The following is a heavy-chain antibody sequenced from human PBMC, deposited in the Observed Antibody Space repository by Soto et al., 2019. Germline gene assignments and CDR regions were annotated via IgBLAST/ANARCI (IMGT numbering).Heavy chain of an antibody. CDR2: ISSSSSTI. J-gene: IGHJ5*02. D-gene: IGHD1-1*01. V-gene: IGHV3-48*02. CDR3: ARGGNWNDAGWVP. CDR1: GFTFSSYS. Sequence: EVQLVESGGGLVQPGGSLRLSCAASGFTFSSYSMNWVRQAPGKGLEWVSYISSSSSTIYYADSVKGRFTISRDNAKNSRYLQMNSLRDEDTAVYYCARGGNWNDAGWVPWGQGTLVTVSS.